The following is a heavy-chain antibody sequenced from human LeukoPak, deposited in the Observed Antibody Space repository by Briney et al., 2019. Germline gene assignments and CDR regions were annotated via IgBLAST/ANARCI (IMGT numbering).Heavy chain of an antibody. CDR2: IYSGGST. Sequence: GGSLRLSCAASGFTVSSNYMSWVRQAPGKGLEWVSVIYSGGSTYYADSVKGRFTISRDNSKNTLYLQMNSLRAEDTAVYYCARDRAAAGYFDYWGQGTLVTVSS. CDR1: GFTVSSNY. D-gene: IGHD6-13*01. V-gene: IGHV3-53*01. J-gene: IGHJ4*02. CDR3: ARDRAAAGYFDY.